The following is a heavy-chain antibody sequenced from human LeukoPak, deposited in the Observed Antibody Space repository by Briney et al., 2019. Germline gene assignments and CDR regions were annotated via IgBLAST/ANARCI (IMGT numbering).Heavy chain of an antibody. CDR2: ISTSGGNT. Sequence: GGSLRLSCAGSGFTFSSNALSWVRQPPGKGLEWVSAISTSGGNTYYADSVRGRFTISRDNSKNTLYLQMNTLGADDTAVYYCATTKQARRYFDYWGQGTLVTVSS. CDR3: ATTKQARRYFDY. CDR1: GFTFSSNA. V-gene: IGHV3-23*01. D-gene: IGHD1-1*01. J-gene: IGHJ4*02.